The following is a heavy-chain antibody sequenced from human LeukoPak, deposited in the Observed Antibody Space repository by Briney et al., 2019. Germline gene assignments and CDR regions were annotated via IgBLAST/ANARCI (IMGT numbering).Heavy chain of an antibody. CDR3: ARRWGGTSKIDY. Sequence: SETLSLTCTVSGDSISTSSYYWGWIRQPPGKGLEWIGNIQYGGNTYYTPSLKSRVTISVDPSKNQFSLKLSSMTAADTAVYYCARRWGGTSKIDYWGQGTLVTVSS. CDR1: GDSISTSSYY. V-gene: IGHV4-39*01. CDR2: IQYGGNT. J-gene: IGHJ4*02. D-gene: IGHD4-23*01.